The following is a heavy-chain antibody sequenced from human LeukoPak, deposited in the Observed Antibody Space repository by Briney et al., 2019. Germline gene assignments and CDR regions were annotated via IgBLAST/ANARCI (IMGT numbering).Heavy chain of an antibody. D-gene: IGHD6-19*01. CDR3: ARDGLIAVAAYLYGMDV. V-gene: IGHV3-30-3*01. J-gene: IGHJ6*02. CDR1: GFTFSSYA. Sequence: SGRSLRLSCAASGFTFSSYAMHWVRQAPGKGLEWVAVISYDGSNKYYADSVKGRFTISRDNSKNTLYLQMNSLRAGDTAVYYCARDGLIAVAAYLYGMDVWGQGTTVTVSS. CDR2: ISYDGSNK.